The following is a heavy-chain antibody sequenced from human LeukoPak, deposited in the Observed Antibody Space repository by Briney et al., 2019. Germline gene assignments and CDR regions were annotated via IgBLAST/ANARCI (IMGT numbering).Heavy chain of an antibody. CDR1: GFTFSSYS. CDR2: ISSSSSSYI. D-gene: IGHD3-9*01. CDR3: ARDPTTYYDILTGFDAIGVRTYYYYGMDV. V-gene: IGHV3-21*01. J-gene: IGHJ6*02. Sequence: GGSLRLSCAASGFTFSSYSMNWVRQAPGKGLEWVSSISSSSSSYIYYADSVKGRFTISRDNAKNSLYLQMNSLRAEDTAVYYCARDPTTYYDILTGFDAIGVRTYYYYGMDVWGQGTTVTVSS.